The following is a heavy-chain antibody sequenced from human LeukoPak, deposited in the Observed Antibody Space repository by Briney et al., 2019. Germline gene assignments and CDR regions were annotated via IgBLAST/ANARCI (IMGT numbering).Heavy chain of an antibody. CDR3: AKGYFDY. V-gene: IGHV4-61*02. CDR2: IYTSGST. CDR1: GGSLSSGSYY. J-gene: IGHJ4*02. Sequence: SETLSLTCTVSGGSLSSGSYYWSWIRQPAGKGLEWIGRIYTSGSTNYNPSLKSRVTVSVDTSQNQFSLKLSSVTAVDTAVYYCAKGYFDYWGQGTLVSVPS.